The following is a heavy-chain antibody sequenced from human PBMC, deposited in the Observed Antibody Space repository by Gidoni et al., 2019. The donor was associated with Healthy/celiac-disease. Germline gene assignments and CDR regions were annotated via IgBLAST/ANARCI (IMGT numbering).Heavy chain of an antibody. CDR3: ARIRQVRRGLTYGYYYMDV. Sequence: EVQLVESGGGLVQPGGSLRLCFGASEFTFSLSDMHLVRQAPGKGLEWVSYISSSGGTMYYADSVKGRFTISRDDAKNSLYLQINSLRAEDTAVYYCARIRQVRRGLTYGYYYMDVWGKGTTVTVSS. V-gene: IGHV3-48*03. J-gene: IGHJ6*03. D-gene: IGHD5-18*01. CDR1: EFTFSLSD. CDR2: ISSSGGTM.